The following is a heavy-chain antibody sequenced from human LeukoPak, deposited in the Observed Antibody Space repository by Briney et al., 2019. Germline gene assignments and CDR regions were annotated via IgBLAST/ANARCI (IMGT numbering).Heavy chain of an antibody. CDR3: ARALITVTTHYFDY. CDR1: GFTVSSNY. CDR2: IYSGGST. V-gene: IGHV3-66*01. Sequence: GGSLRLSCAASGFTVSSNYMSWVRQAPGKGLEWVSVIYSGGSTYYADSVKGRFTISRDNSKNTLYLQMNSLRAEDTAVYYCARALITVTTHYFDYWGQGTLVTVSS. D-gene: IGHD4-17*01. J-gene: IGHJ4*02.